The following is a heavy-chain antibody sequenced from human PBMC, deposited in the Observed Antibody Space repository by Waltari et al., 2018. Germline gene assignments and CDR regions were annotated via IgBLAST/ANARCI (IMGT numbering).Heavy chain of an antibody. CDR1: GFSFSSYN. V-gene: IGHV3-21*01. CDR3: ARDRSSDDAFDI. Sequence: VQLMESGGGLVKPGGSLRLSCAASGFSFSSYNINWVRQAPGKGLEWVSSITSSGRKFYAASVRGRFTISRDNTKSSLYLQMNYLRVEDTAVYYCARDRSSDDAFDIWGQGTVVTV. J-gene: IGHJ3*02. CDR2: ITSSGRK.